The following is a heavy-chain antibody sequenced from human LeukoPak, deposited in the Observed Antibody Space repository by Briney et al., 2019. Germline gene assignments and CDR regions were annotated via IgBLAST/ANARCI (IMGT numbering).Heavy chain of an antibody. D-gene: IGHD3-22*01. V-gene: IGHV4-34*01. Sequence: SETLSLTCAVYGGSFSGYYWSWIRQPPGKGLEWIGEINHSGSTNYNPSLKGRVTISVDTSKNQFSLKLSSVTAADTAVYYCARFTYYYDSSGHYYYYYYMDVWGKGTTVTVSS. CDR3: ARFTYYYDSSGHYYYYYYMDV. J-gene: IGHJ6*03. CDR2: INHSGST. CDR1: GGSFSGYY.